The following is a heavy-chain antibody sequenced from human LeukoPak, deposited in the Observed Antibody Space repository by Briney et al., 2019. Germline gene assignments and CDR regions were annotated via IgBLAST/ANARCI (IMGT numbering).Heavy chain of an antibody. J-gene: IGHJ3*02. V-gene: IGHV4-59*08. CDR2: IYYSGST. CDR3: ARLPMYYYGSGSYRDAFDI. CDR1: GGSISSYY. Sequence: SETLSLTCTVSGGSISSYYWSWIRQPPGKGLEWIGYIYYSGSTNYNPSLKSRVTISVDTSKNQFSLKLSSVTAADTAVYYCARLPMYYYGSGSYRDAFDIWGQGTMVTVSS. D-gene: IGHD3-10*01.